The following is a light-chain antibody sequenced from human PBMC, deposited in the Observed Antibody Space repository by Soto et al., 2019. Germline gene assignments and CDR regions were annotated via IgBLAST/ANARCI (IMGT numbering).Light chain of an antibody. CDR1: SSDVGGYNH. CDR3: SSYTTRDTWV. Sequence: QYVLTQPASVSGSPGQSITISCTGTSSDVGGYNHVSWYQQYPGKAPKVKIYEVNNRPSGVSNRFSGSKSGNTASLTISGLQPEDEADYYCSSYTTRDTWVFGGGTKLTVL. CDR2: EVN. J-gene: IGLJ3*02. V-gene: IGLV2-14*01.